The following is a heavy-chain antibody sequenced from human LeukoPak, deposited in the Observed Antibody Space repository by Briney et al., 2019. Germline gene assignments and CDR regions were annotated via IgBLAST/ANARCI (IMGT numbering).Heavy chain of an antibody. CDR1: GYSLTNYW. CDR2: IYPGDSDT. J-gene: IGHJ4*02. CDR3: ARHPPGYFSSTSCPFDY. V-gene: IGHV5-51*01. Sequence: GESLKISCKGSGYSLTNYWVGWVRQMPGKGLEWMGIIYPGDSDTRYSPSFQGQVTLSADKSITTAYLQWSSLKASDTAMYYCARHPPGYFSSTSCPFDYWGQGTLVTVSS. D-gene: IGHD2-2*01.